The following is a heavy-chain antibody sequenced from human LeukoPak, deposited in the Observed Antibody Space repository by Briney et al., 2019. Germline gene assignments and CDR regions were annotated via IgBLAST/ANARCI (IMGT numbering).Heavy chain of an antibody. D-gene: IGHD3-10*01. CDR1: GFTVSSNY. V-gene: IGHV3-66*01. Sequence: GGSLRLSCAASGFTVSSNYMSWVRQAPGKGLEWVSVIYSGGSTYYADSVKGRFTISRDNSKNTLYLQMNSLRAEDTAVYYCARAGGLLWFGELTYPFDYWGQGTLVTVSS. CDR2: IYSGGST. CDR3: ARAGGLLWFGELTYPFDY. J-gene: IGHJ4*02.